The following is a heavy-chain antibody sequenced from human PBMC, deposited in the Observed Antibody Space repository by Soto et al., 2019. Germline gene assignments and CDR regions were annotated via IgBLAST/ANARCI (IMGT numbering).Heavy chain of an antibody. CDR1: GFTFSSYA. D-gene: IGHD6-6*01. CDR2: ISGSGGST. CDR3: AKDRIAAKVPKYFQH. Sequence: PGGSLGLSCAASGFTFSSYAMSWVRQAPGKGLEWVSAISGSGGSTYYADSVKGRFTISRDNSKNTLYLQMNSLRAEDTAVYYCAKDRIAAKVPKYFQHWGQGTLVTVSS. J-gene: IGHJ1*01. V-gene: IGHV3-23*01.